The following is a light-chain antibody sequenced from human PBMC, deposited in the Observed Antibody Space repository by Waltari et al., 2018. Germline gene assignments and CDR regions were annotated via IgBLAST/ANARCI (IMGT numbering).Light chain of an antibody. J-gene: IGLJ1*01. CDR2: RDD. CDR1: NSNIGRNS. CDR3: AAWDDSLSVSYV. V-gene: IGLV1-47*01. Sequence: QSVLTQPPAWSGTPGQTVTISCFGTNSNIGRNSVVWYQQLPVTSPKLLIYRDDQRPSVVPDRFSGSKSGTSASLAIRGLRSEDEADYYCAAWDDSLSVSYVFGSGTKVTV.